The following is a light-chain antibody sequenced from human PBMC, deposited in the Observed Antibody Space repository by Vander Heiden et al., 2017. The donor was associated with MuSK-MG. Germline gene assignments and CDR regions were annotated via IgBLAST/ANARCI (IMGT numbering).Light chain of an antibody. V-gene: IGKV1-8*01. CDR1: QGISSY. Sequence: AIRMTQSPSSFSASTGDRVTITCRASQGISSYLAWYQQKPGKAPKLLIYAASTLQSGVPSRFSGSGSGTDFTLTISCLQSEDFATYYCQQYDSDPTFGQGTRLEIK. CDR3: QQYDSDPT. CDR2: AAS. J-gene: IGKJ5*01.